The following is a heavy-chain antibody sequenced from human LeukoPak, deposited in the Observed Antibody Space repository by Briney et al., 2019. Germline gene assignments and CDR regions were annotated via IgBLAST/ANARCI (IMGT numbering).Heavy chain of an antibody. D-gene: IGHD2-15*01. J-gene: IGHJ4*02. CDR1: GGSINIRNYY. V-gene: IGHV4-39*01. Sequence: KPSDTLSLTCTVSGGSINIRNYYWGWIRQPQGKGLDWIGSVYYSGTTYYNPSLKSRVTISVDTSENRFSLKLNSVTAADSAVYYCARHGGASPLDSWGQGTLVTVSS. CDR3: ARHGGASPLDS. CDR2: VYYSGTT.